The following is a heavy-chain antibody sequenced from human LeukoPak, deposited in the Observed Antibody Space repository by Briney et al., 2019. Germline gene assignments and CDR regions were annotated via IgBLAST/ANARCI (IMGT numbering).Heavy chain of an antibody. V-gene: IGHV4-59*12. D-gene: IGHD6-19*01. CDR3: ARARYSSGWYDPLYFDY. Sequence: SETLSLTCTVSGGSISSYYWSWIRQPPGKGLEWIGYIYYSGSTNYNPSLKSRVTMSVDTSKNQFSLRLSSVTAVDTAVYYCARARYSSGWYDPLYFDYWGQGTLVTVSS. CDR1: GGSISSYY. CDR2: IYYSGST. J-gene: IGHJ4*02.